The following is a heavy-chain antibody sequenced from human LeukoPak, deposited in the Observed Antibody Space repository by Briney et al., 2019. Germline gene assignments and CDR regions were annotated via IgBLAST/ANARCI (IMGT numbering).Heavy chain of an antibody. CDR3: ARALAAAGSSYFDY. D-gene: IGHD6-13*01. CDR1: GFTVSNNY. J-gene: IGHJ4*02. Sequence: GGSLRLSCTASGFTVSNNYMSWVLQAPGRGLEWVSVIYSGGGTDYADSVKGRFTISRDNSKNTVYLQMNSLRGEDTAVYYCARALAAAGSSYFDYWGQGTLVTVSS. V-gene: IGHV3-53*01. CDR2: IYSGGGT.